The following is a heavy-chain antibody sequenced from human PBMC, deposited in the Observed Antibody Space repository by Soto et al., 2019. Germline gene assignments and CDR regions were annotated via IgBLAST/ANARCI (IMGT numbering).Heavy chain of an antibody. CDR1: GGSLSGYY. D-gene: IGHD6-13*01. J-gene: IGHJ5*02. Sequence: PSETLSLACTLYGGSLSGYYWSWIRQPPGKGLEWIVEINHSGSTNYNPSLKSRVTISVDTSRNQFSLKLSYVTAADTAVYYCARGKVQLAPSVPWGQGTLVTVSS. CDR3: ARGKVQLAPSVP. CDR2: INHSGST. V-gene: IGHV4-34*01.